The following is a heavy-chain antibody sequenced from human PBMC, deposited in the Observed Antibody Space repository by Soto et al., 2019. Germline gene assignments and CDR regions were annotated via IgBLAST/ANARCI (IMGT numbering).Heavy chain of an antibody. D-gene: IGHD3-22*01. V-gene: IGHV3-30*18. J-gene: IGHJ4*02. Sequence: GGSLRLSCAASGFTFSSYGMHWVRQAPGKGLEWVAVISYDGSNKYYADSVKGRFTISRDNSKNTLYLQMNSLRAEDTAVYYCAKASDSSGQTDYWGQGTLVTVSS. CDR2: ISYDGSNK. CDR3: AKASDSSGQTDY. CDR1: GFTFSSYG.